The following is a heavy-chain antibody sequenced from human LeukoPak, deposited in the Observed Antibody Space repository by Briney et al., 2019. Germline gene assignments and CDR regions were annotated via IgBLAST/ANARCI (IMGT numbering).Heavy chain of an antibody. Sequence: SETLSLTCTVPRVSISSSNSYWGWIRQPPGKGLEWIGSIYYSGNTYYNASLKSQVSISIDTSKNQFSLKLTSVTAADTAVYYCARQTGSGLFILQGGQGTLVTVSS. J-gene: IGHJ4*02. CDR3: ARQTGSGLFILQ. CDR1: RVSISSSNSY. CDR2: IYYSGNT. V-gene: IGHV4-39*01. D-gene: IGHD3/OR15-3a*01.